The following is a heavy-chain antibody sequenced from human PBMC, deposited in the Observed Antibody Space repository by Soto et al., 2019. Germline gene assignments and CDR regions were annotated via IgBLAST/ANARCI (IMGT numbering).Heavy chain of an antibody. CDR3: ATAISSPFSNFDS. CDR1: GFTFSTYW. V-gene: IGHV3-7*01. Sequence: GSLRLSCVASGFTFSTYWMTWVRQAPGMGLEGVAGIKEDASEEVYVDSVKGRFSISRDNAKNSLYLHLNRLRADDTAVYYCATAISSPFSNFDSWGQGSLVTVSS. D-gene: IGHD2-2*01. CDR2: IKEDASEE. J-gene: IGHJ4*02.